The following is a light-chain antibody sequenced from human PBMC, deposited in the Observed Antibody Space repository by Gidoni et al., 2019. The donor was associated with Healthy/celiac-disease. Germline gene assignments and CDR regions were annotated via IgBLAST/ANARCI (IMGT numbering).Light chain of an antibody. CDR2: DAS. J-gene: IGKJ5*01. Sequence: DIVLTQSPATLSLSPGERATLSCRASQSVSSYLAWYQQKPGQAPRLLIYDASNRATGIPARFSGSGSGTDFTLTISSLEPEDFAVYDCQQRSNWPPITFGQGTRLEIK. V-gene: IGKV3-11*01. CDR3: QQRSNWPPIT. CDR1: QSVSSY.